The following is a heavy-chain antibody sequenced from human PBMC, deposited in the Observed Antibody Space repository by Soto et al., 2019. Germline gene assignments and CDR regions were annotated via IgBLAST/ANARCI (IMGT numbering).Heavy chain of an antibody. Sequence: ASVKVSCKXSGYTFTSYGISWVRQAPGQGLEWMGWISAYNGNTNYAQKLQGRVTMTTDTSTSTAYMELRSLRSDDTAVYYCARYCSSTSCSAVGYYYGMDVWGQGTTVTVSS. CDR1: GYTFTSYG. V-gene: IGHV1-18*01. D-gene: IGHD2-2*01. J-gene: IGHJ6*02. CDR2: ISAYNGNT. CDR3: ARYCSSTSCSAVGYYYGMDV.